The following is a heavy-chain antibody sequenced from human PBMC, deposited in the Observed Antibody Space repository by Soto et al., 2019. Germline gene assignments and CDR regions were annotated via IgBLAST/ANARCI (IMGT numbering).Heavy chain of an antibody. V-gene: IGHV4-34*11. Sequence: SETLSLTCAVYGGYFSGYYWSWISQPPGKGLEWIGYIYYSGSTNYNPSLKSRVTISVDTSKNQFSLKLSSVTAADTAVYYCARDSPLSERSFDYWGQGTLVTVS. D-gene: IGHD3-3*02. J-gene: IGHJ4*02. CDR3: ARDSPLSERSFDY. CDR1: GGYFSGYY. CDR2: IYYSGST.